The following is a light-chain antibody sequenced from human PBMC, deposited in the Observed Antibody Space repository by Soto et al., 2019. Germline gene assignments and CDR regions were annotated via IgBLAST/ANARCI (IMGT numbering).Light chain of an antibody. CDR2: DVS. V-gene: IGLV2-14*01. CDR1: SSDVGGYNY. Sequence: QSVMNQPASVSGSPGQSITISCTGTSSDVGGYNYVSWYQQHPGKAPKLMIYDVSNRPSGVSNRFSGSKSGNTASLTLSGLQAEDEADYYCSSYTSSTWVFGTGTKVTVL. CDR3: SSYTSSTWV. J-gene: IGLJ1*01.